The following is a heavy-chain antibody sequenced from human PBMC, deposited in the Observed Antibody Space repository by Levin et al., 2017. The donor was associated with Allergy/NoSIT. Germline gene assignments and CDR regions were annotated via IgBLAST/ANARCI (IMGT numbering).Heavy chain of an antibody. CDR2: IDYSGST. Sequence: SQTLSLTCTVSGGSISSNYWSWIRQPPGKGLEWIGYIDYSGSTDYSPSLKSRVTISVDTSKNQFSLKLTSVTAADTAVYYCARSSRGYTSGWPFDYWGQGTLVTVSS. CDR3: ARSSRGYTSGWPFDY. D-gene: IGHD6-19*01. CDR1: GGSISSNY. V-gene: IGHV4-59*01. J-gene: IGHJ4*02.